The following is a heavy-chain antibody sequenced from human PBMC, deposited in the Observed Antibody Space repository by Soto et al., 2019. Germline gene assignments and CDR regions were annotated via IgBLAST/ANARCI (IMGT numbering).Heavy chain of an antibody. Sequence: ASVKVHCKASGFTFTSSAVEWVRQARGQRLEWIGGIVVGSGNTNYAQKFQGRVTITADESTSTAYMELSRLRSDDTAVYYCARDRYYYDSSVYSGWGQGTLVTVSS. J-gene: IGHJ4*02. CDR2: IVVGSGNT. D-gene: IGHD3-22*01. CDR3: ARDRYYYDSSVYSG. V-gene: IGHV1-58*01. CDR1: GFTFTSSA.